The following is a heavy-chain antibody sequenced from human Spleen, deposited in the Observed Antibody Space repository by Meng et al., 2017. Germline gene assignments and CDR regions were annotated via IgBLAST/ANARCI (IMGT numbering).Heavy chain of an antibody. Sequence: GESLKISCAASGFTFSSYAMHWVRQAPGKGLEWVAVISYDGSNKYYADSVKGRFTISRDNSKNTLYLQMNSLRAEDTAVYYCARDLASIAAASTSYWGQGTLVTVSS. J-gene: IGHJ4*02. CDR2: ISYDGSNK. CDR1: GFTFSSYA. D-gene: IGHD6-13*01. CDR3: ARDLASIAAASTSY. V-gene: IGHV3-30*04.